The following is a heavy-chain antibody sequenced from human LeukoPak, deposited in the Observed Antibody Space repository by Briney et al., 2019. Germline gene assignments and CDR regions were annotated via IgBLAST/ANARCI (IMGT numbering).Heavy chain of an antibody. CDR3: GRETYLIGWYFDL. V-gene: IGHV4-4*07. CDR1: GGSISDHY. J-gene: IGHJ2*01. CDR2: IYFSGST. Sequence: SETLSLTCTVSGGSISDHYWSWIRQPAGKGLEWIGRIYFSGSTMYHPYLKSRLAMSVDTSKNQFSLRLDSLTAADTAVYYCGRETYLIGWYFDLWGRGTLVTVSS. D-gene: IGHD3-16*02.